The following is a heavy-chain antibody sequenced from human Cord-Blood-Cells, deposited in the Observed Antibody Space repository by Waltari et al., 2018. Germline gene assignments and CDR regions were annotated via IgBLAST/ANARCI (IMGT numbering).Heavy chain of an antibody. CDR1: GFTGSSNS. J-gene: IGHJ2*01. Sequence: EVQLVESGGGLIQPGGSLRRSCAASGFTGSSNSMRWVGQDHGKGREWVSVIYSGGSTSYADAVKGRFTISRDNSKNTLYLQMNSLRAEDTAVYYCARAPPGWGSPLHWYFDLWGRGTLVTVSS. CDR2: IYSGGST. D-gene: IGHD7-27*01. CDR3: ARAPPGWGSPLHWYFDL. V-gene: IGHV3-53*01.